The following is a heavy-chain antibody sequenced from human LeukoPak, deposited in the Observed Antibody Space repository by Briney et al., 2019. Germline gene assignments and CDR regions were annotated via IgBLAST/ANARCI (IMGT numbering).Heavy chain of an antibody. V-gene: IGHV3-23*01. CDR1: GFTFSSYA. CDR2: ISGSGGST. CDR3: AKLIVVVAAIGITGTTYFDY. J-gene: IGHJ4*02. Sequence: GGSLRLSCAASGFTFSSYAMSWVRQAPGKGLEWVSAISGSGGSTYYADSVKGRFTISRDNSENTLYLQMNSLRAEDTAVYYCAKLIVVVAAIGITGTTYFDYWGQGTLVTVSS. D-gene: IGHD2-15*01.